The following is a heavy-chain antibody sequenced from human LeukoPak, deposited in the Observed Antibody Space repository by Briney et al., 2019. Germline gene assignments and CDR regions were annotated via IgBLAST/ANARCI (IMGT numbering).Heavy chain of an antibody. D-gene: IGHD3-10*01. CDR3: AREGMVRGVIGRGYGMDV. V-gene: IGHV3-33*01. CDR2: IWYDGSNK. J-gene: IGHJ6*02. CDR1: GFTFSSYG. Sequence: PGGSLRLSCAASGFTFSSYGMHWVRQAPGKGLEWVAVIWYDGSNKYYADSVKGRFTISRDNSKNTLYLQMNSLRAEDTAVYYCAREGMVRGVIGRGYGMDVWGQGTTVTVSS.